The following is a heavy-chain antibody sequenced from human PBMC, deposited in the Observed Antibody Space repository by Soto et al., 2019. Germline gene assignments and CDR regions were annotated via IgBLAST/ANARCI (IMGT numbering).Heavy chain of an antibody. CDR1: GFTFSSYG. CDR3: ARGYSYTQPVFDY. J-gene: IGHJ4*02. Sequence: GGSLRLSCAASGFTFSSYGMHWVRQAPGKGLEWVAVISYDGSNKYYADSVKGRFTISRDNSKNTLYLQMNSLRAEDTAVYYCARGYSYTQPVFDYWGLGTLVTVSS. D-gene: IGHD5-18*01. V-gene: IGHV3-30*03. CDR2: ISYDGSNK.